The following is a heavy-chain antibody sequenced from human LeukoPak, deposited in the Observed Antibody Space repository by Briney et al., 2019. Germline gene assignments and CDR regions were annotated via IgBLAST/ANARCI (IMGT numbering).Heavy chain of an antibody. D-gene: IGHD2-15*01. CDR3: ARGRASCSGGSCHSLFDY. V-gene: IGHV4-59*01. CDR2: IYYSGST. Sequence: SETLSLTCTVSGGSISSYYWSWIRQPPGKGLEWIGYIYYSGSTNYNPSLKSRVTISVDTSKNQFSLKLSSVTAADTAVYYCARGRASCSGGSCHSLFDYWGQGTLVTVSS. J-gene: IGHJ4*02. CDR1: GGSISSYY.